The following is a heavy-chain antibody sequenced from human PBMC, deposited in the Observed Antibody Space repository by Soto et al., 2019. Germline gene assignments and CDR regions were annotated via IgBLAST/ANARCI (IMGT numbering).Heavy chain of an antibody. CDR2: IIPIFGTA. CDR3: AIEDYYDSSGYPWYFDY. V-gene: IGHV1-69*13. D-gene: IGHD3-22*01. J-gene: IGHJ4*02. CDR1: GGTFSSYA. Sequence: SVKVSCKASGGTFSSYAISWVRQAPGQGLEWMGGIIPIFGTANYAQKFQGRVTITADESTSTAYMELSSLRSEDTAVYYCAIEDYYDSSGYPWYFDYWGQGTLVTVSS.